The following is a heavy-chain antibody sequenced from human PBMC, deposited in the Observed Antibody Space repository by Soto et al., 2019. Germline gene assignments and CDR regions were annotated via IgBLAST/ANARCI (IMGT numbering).Heavy chain of an antibody. CDR2: IYYSGST. CDR3: ARQNPSLTHDYGDYGAYDLGDFDY. V-gene: IGHV4-59*08. J-gene: IGHJ4*02. CDR1: GGSISSYY. Sequence: SETLSLTCTVSGGSISSYYWSWIRQPPGKGLEWIGYIYYSGSTNYNPSLKSRVTISVDTSKNQFSLKLSSVTAADTAVYYCARQNPSLTHDYGDYGAYDLGDFDYWGQGTLVTVSS. D-gene: IGHD4-17*01.